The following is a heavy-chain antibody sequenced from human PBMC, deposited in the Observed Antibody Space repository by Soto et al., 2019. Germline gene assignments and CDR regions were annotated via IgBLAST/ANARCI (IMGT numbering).Heavy chain of an antibody. CDR2: ISAYNGNT. CDR1: GYGYTSNC. D-gene: IGHD2-2*01. Sequence: ASAEVTSKASGYGYTSNCRRWVRHAPGQGLEWMGWISAYNGNTNYAQKLQGRVTMTTDTSTSTAYMELRSLRSDDTAVYYCARVRGDIVVVPAATPYYYYGMDVWGQGTTVTVSS. J-gene: IGHJ6*02. CDR3: ARVRGDIVVVPAATPYYYYGMDV. V-gene: IGHV1-18*01.